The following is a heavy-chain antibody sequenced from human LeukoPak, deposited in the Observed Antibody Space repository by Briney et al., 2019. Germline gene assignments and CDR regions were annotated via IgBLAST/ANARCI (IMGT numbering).Heavy chain of an antibody. CDR1: GYTFTSYA. D-gene: IGHD3-22*01. CDR2: INAGNGNT. V-gene: IGHV1-3*03. CDR3: ARGYYDSSGYYPFDY. Sequence: ASVKVSCKASGYTFTSYAMHWVRQAPGQRLEWMRWINAGNGNTKYSQEFQGRVTITRDTSASTAYMELSSLRSEDMAVYYCARGYYDSSGYYPFDYWGQGTPVTVSS. J-gene: IGHJ4*02.